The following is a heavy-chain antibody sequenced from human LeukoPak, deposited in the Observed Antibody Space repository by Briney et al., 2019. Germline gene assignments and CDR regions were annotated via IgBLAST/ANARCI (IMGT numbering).Heavy chain of an antibody. CDR1: GDSVSTNTAA. D-gene: IGHD5-24*01. Sequence: SQTLSLTCAISGDSVSTNTAAWNWIRQSPSRGLEWLGRTYYRSKWYNDYAVSVKSRITINPDTSKNQFSLQLNSVSPEDTAVYYCARVDGYNAEFDYWGQGTLVTVSS. CDR3: ARVDGYNAEFDY. J-gene: IGHJ4*02. CDR2: TYYRSKWYN. V-gene: IGHV6-1*01.